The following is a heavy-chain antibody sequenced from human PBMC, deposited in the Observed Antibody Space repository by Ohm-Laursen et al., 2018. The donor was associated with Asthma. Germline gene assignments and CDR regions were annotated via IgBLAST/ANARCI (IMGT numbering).Heavy chain of an antibody. J-gene: IGHJ4*02. CDR2: ISNSGTTI. Sequence: SLRLSCAASGFTFSSYSMNWVRQAPGKGLEWVSVISNSGTTIYYADSVKGRFTTSRDNARDSLYLQMNSLRAEDTAVYYCARDRGDRSAYYGLDRWGQGTLVTVSS. D-gene: IGHD3-22*01. CDR3: ARDRGDRSAYYGLDR. V-gene: IGHV3-21*01. CDR1: GFTFSSYS.